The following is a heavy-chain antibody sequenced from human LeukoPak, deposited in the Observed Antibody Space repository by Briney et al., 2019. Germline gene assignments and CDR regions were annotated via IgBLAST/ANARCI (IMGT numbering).Heavy chain of an antibody. CDR2: INHSGST. V-gene: IGHV4-34*01. Sequence: PSETLSLTCAVYGGSFSGYYWSWIRQPPGKGLEWIGEINHSGSTNYNPSLKSRVTISVDTSKNQFSLKLSSVTAADPAVYYCARGKNWNYYVFDYWGQGTLVTVSS. CDR3: ARGKNWNYYVFDY. D-gene: IGHD1-7*01. CDR1: GGSFSGYY. J-gene: IGHJ4*02.